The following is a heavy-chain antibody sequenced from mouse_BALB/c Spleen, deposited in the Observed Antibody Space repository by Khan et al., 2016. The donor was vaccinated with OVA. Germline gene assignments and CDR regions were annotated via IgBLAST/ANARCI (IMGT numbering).Heavy chain of an antibody. V-gene: IGHV3-2*02. J-gene: IGHJ2*01. Sequence: EVQLQESGPGLVKPSQSLSLTCTVTGYSITSDYAWNWIRQFPGNKLEWIGFISYSGNTNSNPSLKSRISITRDTSKNQFFLQLNSVTTEDTATYYCARVYGGDFDYWGQGTTLTVSS. CDR1: GYSITSDYA. D-gene: IGHD2-10*02. CDR3: ARVYGGDFDY. CDR2: ISYSGNT.